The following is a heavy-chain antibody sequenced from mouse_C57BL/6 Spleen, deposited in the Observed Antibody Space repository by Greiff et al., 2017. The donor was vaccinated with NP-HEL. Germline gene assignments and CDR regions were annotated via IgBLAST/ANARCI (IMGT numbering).Heavy chain of an antibody. J-gene: IGHJ2*01. D-gene: IGHD6-1*01. Sequence: VQLQQSGTELVKPGASVKLSCKASGYTFTSYWMHWVKQRPGQGLEWIGDINPSNGGTNYNEKFKSKATLTVDKSSSTAYMQLSSLTSEDSAVFYCAGPGVVSPSSAYGGQGTTLPVSS. CDR3: AGPGVVSPSSAY. CDR2: INPSNGGT. CDR1: GYTFTSYW. V-gene: IGHV1-53*01.